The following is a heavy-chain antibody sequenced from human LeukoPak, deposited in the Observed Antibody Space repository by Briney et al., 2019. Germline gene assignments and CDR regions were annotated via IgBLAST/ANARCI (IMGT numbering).Heavy chain of an antibody. Sequence: SETLSLTCTVSGGSINTPNYYWRWIRQPAGKGLEWIGRIYTSGSTNYNPSLKSRVTISVDTSKNQFSLKLSSVTAADTAVYYCAREGYYYDSSGSDYWGQGTLVTVSS. V-gene: IGHV4-61*02. D-gene: IGHD3-22*01. CDR2: IYTSGST. CDR1: GGSINTPNYY. CDR3: AREGYYYDSSGSDY. J-gene: IGHJ4*02.